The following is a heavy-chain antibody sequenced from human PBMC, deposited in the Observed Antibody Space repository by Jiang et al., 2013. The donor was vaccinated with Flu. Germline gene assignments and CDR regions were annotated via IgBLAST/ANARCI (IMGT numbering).Heavy chain of an antibody. CDR1: GGSISNYY. J-gene: IGHJ4*02. CDR2: VYYSGST. Sequence: GSGLVKPSETLSLTCTVFGGSISNYYWSWIRQPPGKGLEWIGNVYYSGSTNYNPSLKSRVTISVDTSKNQFSLKLSSVTATDTAVYYCARQSYSRSWNTEFDYWGQGTLVTVSS. CDR3: ARQSYSRSWNTEFDY. D-gene: IGHD6-13*01. V-gene: IGHV4-59*08.